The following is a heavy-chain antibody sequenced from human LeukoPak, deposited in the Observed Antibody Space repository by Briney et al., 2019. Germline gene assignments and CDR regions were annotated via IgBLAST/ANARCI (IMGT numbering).Heavy chain of an antibody. J-gene: IGHJ4*02. CDR3: AGRPSGEGSAPLDY. D-gene: IGHD1-14*01. V-gene: IGHV3-9*01. Sequence: GRSLRLSCAASGFTFDDYAMHWVRQAPGKGLEWVSGISWNSGSIGYADSVTGRFTISRDNSKNTLFLQMNSLRAEDTAVYYCAGRPSGEGSAPLDYWGQGALVAVSS. CDR2: ISWNSGSI. CDR1: GFTFDDYA.